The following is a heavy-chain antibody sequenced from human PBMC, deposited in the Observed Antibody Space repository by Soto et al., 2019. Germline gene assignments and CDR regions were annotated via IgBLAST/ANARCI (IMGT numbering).Heavy chain of an antibody. CDR3: ARQWGYGDDPYYYYGMDV. J-gene: IGHJ6*02. V-gene: IGHV5-51*01. Sequence: PGESLKISCKGSGYSFTSYWIGWVRQMPGKGLEWMGFIYPGDSDTRYSPSFQGQVTISADKSISTAYLQWSSLKASDTAMYYCARQWGYGDDPYYYYGMDVWGQGTTVTVSS. CDR2: IYPGDSDT. D-gene: IGHD4-17*01. CDR1: GYSFTSYW.